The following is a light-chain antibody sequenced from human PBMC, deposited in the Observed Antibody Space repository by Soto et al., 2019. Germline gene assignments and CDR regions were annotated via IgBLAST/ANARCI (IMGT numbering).Light chain of an antibody. Sequence: QSVLTQPPSASGSPGQSVTISCTGTSSDVGGYNYVSWYQQHPGKAPKLMIYEVSKRPSGVPDRFSGSKSGNTASLTVSGLQADDDSNYYCSSYADSNNCYVFGTGTKVT. CDR1: SSDVGGYNY. CDR3: SSYADSNNCYV. V-gene: IGLV2-8*01. CDR2: EVS. J-gene: IGLJ1*01.